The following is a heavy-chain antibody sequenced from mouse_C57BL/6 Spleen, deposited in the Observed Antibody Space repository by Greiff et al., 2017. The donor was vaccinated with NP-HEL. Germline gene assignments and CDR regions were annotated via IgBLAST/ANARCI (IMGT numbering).Heavy chain of an antibody. CDR2: IYPRDGST. V-gene: IGHV1-85*01. Sequence: VQLQQSGPELVKPGASVKLSCKASGYTFTSYDINWVKQRPGQGLEWIGWIYPRDGSTKYNEKFKGKATLTVDTSSSTAYMELHSLTSEDSAVYFCARGDGYYGDYAMDYWGQGTSVTVSS. CDR1: GYTFTSYD. D-gene: IGHD2-3*01. CDR3: ARGDGYYGDYAMDY. J-gene: IGHJ4*01.